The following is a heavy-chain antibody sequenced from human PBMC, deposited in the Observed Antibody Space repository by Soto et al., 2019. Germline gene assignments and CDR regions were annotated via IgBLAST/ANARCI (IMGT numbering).Heavy chain of an antibody. J-gene: IGHJ4*02. CDR2: ISYDGSNK. V-gene: IGHV3-30-3*01. Sequence: RLSCAASGFTFSSYAMHWVRQPAGKGLEWVAVISYDGSNKYYADSVKGRFTISRDNSKNTLNLQMNGLRAEDTAGYYCAREVGRGSGSYSLDYSGQETLVTVSS. CDR1: GFTFSSYA. CDR3: AREVGRGSGSYSLDY. D-gene: IGHD3-16*01.